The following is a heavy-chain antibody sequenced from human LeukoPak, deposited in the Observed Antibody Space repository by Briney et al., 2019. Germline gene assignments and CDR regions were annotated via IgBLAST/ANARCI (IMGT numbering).Heavy chain of an antibody. CDR1: GFTFSSYW. CDR2: INTDGSST. CDR3: ARDGGAMDFDY. D-gene: IGHD3-16*01. J-gene: IGHJ4*02. V-gene: IGHV3-74*01. Sequence: PGGSLRLSCAASGFTFSSYWMHWVRQAPGKGLVWVSRINTDGSSTSYADSVKGRFTISRDNAKNTLYLQMNSLRAEDTAVYYCARDGGAMDFDYWGQGTLVTVSS.